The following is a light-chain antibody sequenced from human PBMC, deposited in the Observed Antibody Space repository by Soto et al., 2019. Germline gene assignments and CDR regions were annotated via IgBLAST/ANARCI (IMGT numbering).Light chain of an antibody. J-gene: IGKJ5*01. CDR1: QSINSW. Sequence: DIQMTQSPSTLSASRGDRVTITCRASQSINSWLSWYQQKPGKAPKLLIYAASSLQSGVPSRFSGSGSGTDFTLTISSLQAEDVAVYYCQQYDTLPITFGQGTRLEIK. CDR2: AAS. CDR3: QQYDTLPIT. V-gene: IGKV1-5*01.